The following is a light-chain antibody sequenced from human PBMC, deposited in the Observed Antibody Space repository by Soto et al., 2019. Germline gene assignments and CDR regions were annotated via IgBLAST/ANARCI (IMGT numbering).Light chain of an antibody. V-gene: IGLV2-11*01. CDR3: CSYAGSYV. CDR1: SSDVGGYNY. Sequence: QSVLTQPRSLSGPPGQSVTISCTGTSSDVGGYNYVSWYQQHPGKAPKLMIYDVSKRPSGVPDRFSGSKSGNTASLTISGLQAEDEADYYCCSYAGSYVFGTGTKLTVL. J-gene: IGLJ1*01. CDR2: DVS.